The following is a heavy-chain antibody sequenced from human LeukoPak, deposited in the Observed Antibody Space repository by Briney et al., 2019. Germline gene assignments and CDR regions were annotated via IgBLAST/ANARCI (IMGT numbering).Heavy chain of an antibody. CDR1: GFTFSSYW. Sequence: GGSLRLSCAASGFTFSSYWMHWVRQAPGKGLVWVSRINSDWSSTSYADSVKGRFTISRDNAKNTLYLQMNSLRAEDTAVYYCARVGLYSSGWYSDDWFDPWGQGTLVIVSS. CDR3: ARVGLYSSGWYSDDWFDP. J-gene: IGHJ5*02. D-gene: IGHD6-19*01. CDR2: INSDWSST. V-gene: IGHV3-74*01.